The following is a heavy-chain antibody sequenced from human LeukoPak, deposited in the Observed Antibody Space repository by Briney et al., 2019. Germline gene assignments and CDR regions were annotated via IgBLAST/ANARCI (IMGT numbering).Heavy chain of an antibody. CDR1: GGSISIYY. CDR3: ARGSYSYGMDV. V-gene: IGHV4-59*01. J-gene: IGHJ6*02. D-gene: IGHD2-21*01. CDR2: ISDSGNT. Sequence: PSETLSLTCTFSGGSISIYYWNWIRQPPGKGLEWIGYISDSGNTNYNPSLKSRVTISVDMPKNQFSLKLNSVTAADTAVYHCARGSYSYGMDVWGQGTMVTVTS.